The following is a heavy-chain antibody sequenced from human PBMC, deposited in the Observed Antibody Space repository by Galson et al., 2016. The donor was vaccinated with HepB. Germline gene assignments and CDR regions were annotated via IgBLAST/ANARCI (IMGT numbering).Heavy chain of an antibody. J-gene: IGHJ6*02. CDR2: IWSDGSDK. CDR3: ARPGYRLGPTYGLDV. Sequence: SLRLSCAASGFTFSSYGMHWVRQAPGKGLEWVAVIWSDGSDKYYADSVKGRFTISRDNSKYTLYLQMNSLRAEDTAVYYCARPGYRLGPTYGLDVWGQGNTVTVSS. D-gene: IGHD1-26*01. V-gene: IGHV3-33*01. CDR1: GFTFSSYG.